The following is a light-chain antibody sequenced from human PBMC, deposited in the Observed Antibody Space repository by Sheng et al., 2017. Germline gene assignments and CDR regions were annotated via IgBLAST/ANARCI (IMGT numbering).Light chain of an antibody. V-gene: IGLV3-21*03. Sequence: SYVLTQPPSVSVAPAKTATITCGGNNIGSKSVHWYQQKAGQAPALVVYVDIERPSGIPDRFSGSNSGNTATLTISRVEAGDEADYYCQIWDTNTEHRVFGGGTKLTVL. CDR1: NIGSKS. CDR2: VDI. J-gene: IGLJ2*01. CDR3: QIWDTNTEHRV.